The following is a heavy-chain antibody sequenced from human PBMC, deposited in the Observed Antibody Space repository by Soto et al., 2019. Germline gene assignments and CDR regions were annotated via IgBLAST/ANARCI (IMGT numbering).Heavy chain of an antibody. CDR3: ARVSGEDTDTYGY. CDR2: ISPFNGNT. V-gene: IGHV1-18*01. Sequence: GASVKVSCKSSGYPFTHYGITWVRQAPGQGLEWMGWISPFNGNTNYGQTLQGRVTLTTDTPTSTVHMELRSLRSDDTAVYYCARVSGEDTDTYGYWGQATLIAVS. CDR1: GYPFTHYG. D-gene: IGHD5-18*01. J-gene: IGHJ4*02.